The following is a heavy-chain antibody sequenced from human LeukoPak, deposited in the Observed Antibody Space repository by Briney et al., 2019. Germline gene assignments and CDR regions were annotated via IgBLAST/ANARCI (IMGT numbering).Heavy chain of an antibody. V-gene: IGHV3-74*01. CDR1: GFTFSSYW. Sequence: GGSLRLSCAASGFTFSSYWMHWVRQAPGKGLVWVSRINGDGSSTAYADSVKGRFTISRDNAKNALYLQMNSLTAEDTAVYYCARGPPWYFDLWGRGTLVTVSS. D-gene: IGHD6-25*01. J-gene: IGHJ2*01. CDR3: ARGPPWYFDL. CDR2: INGDGSST.